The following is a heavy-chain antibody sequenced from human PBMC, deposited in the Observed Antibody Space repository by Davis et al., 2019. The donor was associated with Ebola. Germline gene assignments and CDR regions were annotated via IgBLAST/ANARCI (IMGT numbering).Heavy chain of an antibody. Sequence: ASVKVSCKASGYTFTNYGITWVRQAPGQGLEWMGIINPSGGSTSYAQKFQGRVTMTRDTSTSTVYMELSSLRSEDTAVYYCAKEKTGGPFDYWGQGTLVTVSS. J-gene: IGHJ4*02. D-gene: IGHD3-16*01. V-gene: IGHV1-46*01. CDR1: GYTFTNYG. CDR3: AKEKTGGPFDY. CDR2: INPSGGST.